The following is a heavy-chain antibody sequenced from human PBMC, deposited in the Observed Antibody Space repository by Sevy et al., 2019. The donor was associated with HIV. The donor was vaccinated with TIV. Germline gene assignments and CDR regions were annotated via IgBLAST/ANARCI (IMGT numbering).Heavy chain of an antibody. Sequence: GGSLRLSCAASGFTLRSYGIHWVRQTSGKGLEWISYISSSRHNIDYADSVKGRFTISRDDAKNSLYLQMNSLRVEDTAMYYCARGVNWKYVTDYWGQGTLVTVSS. CDR3: ARGVNWKYVTDY. V-gene: IGHV3-48*01. CDR2: ISSSRHNI. CDR1: GFTLRSYG. D-gene: IGHD1-7*01. J-gene: IGHJ4*02.